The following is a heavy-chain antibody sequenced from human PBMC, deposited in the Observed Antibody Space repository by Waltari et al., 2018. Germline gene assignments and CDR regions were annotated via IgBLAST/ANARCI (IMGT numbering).Heavy chain of an antibody. CDR3: ARGALYCSSTSCPTNWFDP. D-gene: IGHD2-2*01. J-gene: IGHJ5*02. CDR2: IYYSGST. V-gene: IGHV4-59*11. CDR1: GGSISSHY. Sequence: QVQLQESGPGLVKPSETLSLTCTVSGGSISSHYWSWIRQPPGKGLEWIGYIYYSGSTNYNPSLKSRVTISVDTSKNQFSLKLSSVTAADTAVYYCARGALYCSSTSCPTNWFDPWGQGTLVTVSS.